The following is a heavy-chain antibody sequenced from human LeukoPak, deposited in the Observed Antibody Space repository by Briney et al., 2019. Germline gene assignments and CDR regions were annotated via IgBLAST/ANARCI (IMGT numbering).Heavy chain of an antibody. J-gene: IGHJ4*02. CDR2: MNPNSGNT. CDR1: GYTFTSYD. D-gene: IGHD5-12*01. V-gene: IGHV1-8*02. CDR3: AREYRHQPD. Sequence: ASVKVSCKASGYTFTSYDINWVRQASGQGLEWMGWMNPNSGNTGYAQKFQGRFTMTWDTSITTAYMELSSLRSGDTAVYYCAREYRHQPDWGQGTLVTVSS.